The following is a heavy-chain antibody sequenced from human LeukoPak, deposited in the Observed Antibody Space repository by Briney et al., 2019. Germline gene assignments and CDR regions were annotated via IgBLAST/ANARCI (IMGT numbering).Heavy chain of an antibody. J-gene: IGHJ3*02. CDR2: MNFNSGNT. CDR3: AKVGLGNTAIHI. D-gene: IGHD3/OR15-3a*01. V-gene: IGHV1-8*01. Sequence: GASGKVSCKASGYTFPNYDINWVRQATGQGLEWMGWMNFNSGNTGYAQKFQGRVTMTRNTAISTIYMELSSLKSEDTAIYYCAKVGLGNTAIHIWGQGTMVTVSS. CDR1: GYTFPNYD.